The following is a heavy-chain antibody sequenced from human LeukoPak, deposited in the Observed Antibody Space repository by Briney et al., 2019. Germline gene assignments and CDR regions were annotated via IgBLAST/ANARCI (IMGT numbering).Heavy chain of an antibody. V-gene: IGHV3-7*01. J-gene: IGHJ4*02. CDR3: ARELRTFDS. CDR1: GFTFSSYW. CDR2: IKHNGDEL. D-gene: IGHD3-16*01. Sequence: GGSLRLSCAASGFTFSSYWMTWVRQAPGKGLEWVANIKHNGDELNYVDSVEDRFTIPRDNAKNSLHLHMTSLRAEDTAVYYCARELRTFDSWGQGTLVTVSS.